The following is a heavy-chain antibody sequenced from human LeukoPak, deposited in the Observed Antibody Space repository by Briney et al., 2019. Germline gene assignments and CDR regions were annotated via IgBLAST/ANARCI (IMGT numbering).Heavy chain of an antibody. CDR2: IRYDGNNK. CDR3: VKDMGYNSYYYYMDV. V-gene: IGHV3-30*02. D-gene: IGHD5-12*01. CDR1: GFSFSTYG. J-gene: IGHJ6*03. Sequence: GGSLRLSCAASGFSFSTYGMHWVRQAPGKGLEWVTFIRYDGNNKHYADSVKGRFTISRDNSKNTLYLQMNSLRAEDTAVYYCVKDMGYNSYYYYMDVWGEGTTVTVSS.